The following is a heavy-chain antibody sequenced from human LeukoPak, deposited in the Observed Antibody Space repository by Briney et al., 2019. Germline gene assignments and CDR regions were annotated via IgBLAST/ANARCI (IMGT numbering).Heavy chain of an antibody. CDR2: IYTSGST. CDR1: GGSISSGSYY. D-gene: IGHD5-18*01. CDR3: ARALGGYSYGDPFDY. J-gene: IGHJ4*02. Sequence: PSQTLSLTCTVSGGSISSGSYYWSWIRQPAGKGLEWIGRIYTSGSTNYNPSLKSRVTISVDTSKNQFSLRLSSVTAADTAVYYCARALGGYSYGDPFDYWGQGTPVTVSS. V-gene: IGHV4-61*02.